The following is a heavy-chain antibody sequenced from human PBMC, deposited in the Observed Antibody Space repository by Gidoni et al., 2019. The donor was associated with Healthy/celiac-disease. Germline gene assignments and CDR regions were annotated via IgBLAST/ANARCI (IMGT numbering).Heavy chain of an antibody. Sequence: EVQLVESGGGLVKPGGSLRLSCAASGSTFSNPWMTLARQAPGKGLEWVGRIKSKTDGGTTDYAAPVKGRFTISRDDSKNTLYLQMNSLKTEDTAVYYCTASSTGLRFLEWLLEAFDIWGQGTMVTVSS. D-gene: IGHD3-3*01. J-gene: IGHJ3*02. CDR3: TASSTGLRFLEWLLEAFDI. V-gene: IGHV3-15*07. CDR1: GSTFSNPW. CDR2: IKSKTDGGTT.